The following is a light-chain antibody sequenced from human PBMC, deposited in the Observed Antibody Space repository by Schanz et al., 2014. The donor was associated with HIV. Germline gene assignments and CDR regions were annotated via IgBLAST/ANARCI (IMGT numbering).Light chain of an antibody. CDR1: SSDVGSYNY. Sequence: QSALTQPRSVSGSPGQSVTISCTGTSSDVGSYNYLSWYQQRPGKAPKLMIYDVTKRPSGVPDRFSGSKSGNTASLTISGLQAEDEADYYCCSYAGSSTLLFGGGTKLTVL. CDR2: DVT. J-gene: IGLJ3*02. V-gene: IGLV2-11*01. CDR3: CSYAGSSTLL.